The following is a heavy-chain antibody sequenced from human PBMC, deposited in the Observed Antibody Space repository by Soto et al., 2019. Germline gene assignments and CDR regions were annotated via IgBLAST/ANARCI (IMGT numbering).Heavy chain of an antibody. D-gene: IGHD2-15*01. Sequence: GGSLRFSCAASGFTLSSYSLNWVRQAPGKGLEWVSSISSSSSYIYYADPVKGRFTFSRDNAKNLLNLQMNSLRAEATAVYYCAIDAPPKPNIVVVGAVHYYYYYGMDVWGQGTTVTVSS. CDR2: ISSSSSYI. CDR3: AIDAPPKPNIVVVGAVHYYYYYGMDV. CDR1: GFTLSSYS. J-gene: IGHJ6*02. V-gene: IGHV3-21*01.